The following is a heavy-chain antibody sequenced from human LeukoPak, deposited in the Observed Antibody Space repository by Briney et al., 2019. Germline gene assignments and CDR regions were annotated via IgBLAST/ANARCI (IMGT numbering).Heavy chain of an antibody. Sequence: GRSLRLSCAASGFTFDDYAMHWVRQAPGKGLEWVSGISWNSGSIGYADFVKGRFTISRDNAKNPLYLQMNSLRAEDTALYYCAKTGAAAGYFDYWGQGTLVTVSS. V-gene: IGHV3-9*01. CDR2: ISWNSGSI. CDR3: AKTGAAAGYFDY. J-gene: IGHJ4*02. D-gene: IGHD6-13*01. CDR1: GFTFDDYA.